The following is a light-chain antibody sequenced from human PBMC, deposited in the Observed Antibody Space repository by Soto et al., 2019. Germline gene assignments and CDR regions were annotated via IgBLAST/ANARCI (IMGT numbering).Light chain of an antibody. J-gene: IGLJ1*01. CDR3: SSYAGSNNYV. CDR2: EVS. V-gene: IGLV2-8*01. Sequence: VLTQSASVSGSPGQSITISCTGTSSDVGNYNYVSWYQQHPGKAPKLMIYEVSKRPSGVPDRFSGSKSGNTASLTVSGLQAEDEADYYCSSYAGSNNYVFGTGTKVTVL. CDR1: SSDVGNYNY.